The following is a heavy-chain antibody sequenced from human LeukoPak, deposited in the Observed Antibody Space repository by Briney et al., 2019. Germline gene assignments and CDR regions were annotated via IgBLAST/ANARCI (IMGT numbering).Heavy chain of an antibody. CDR1: GFSLNTRGVG. D-gene: IGHD3-22*01. V-gene: IGHV2-5*02. CDR3: AHRKNYYDSSVFDN. Sequence: KKSGPTLVNPTQTLTLTCAFSGFSLNTRGVGVGWIRQPPGRALEWLALIYWDDDRRYSPSLKSRLTITKDTSKNQVVLTMTNMDPVDTATYFCAHRKNYYDSSVFDNWGKGTLVTVSS. CDR2: IYWDDDR. J-gene: IGHJ4*02.